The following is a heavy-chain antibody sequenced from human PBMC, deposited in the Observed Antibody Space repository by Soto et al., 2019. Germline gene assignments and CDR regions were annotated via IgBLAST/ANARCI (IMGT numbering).Heavy chain of an antibody. CDR2: ISYDGSNK. J-gene: IGHJ3*02. CDR1: GFTFSSYA. CDR3: ARDCGSSSEGAFDI. D-gene: IGHD6-6*01. Sequence: GGSLRLSCAASGFTFSSYAMHWVRQAPGKGLEWVAVISYDGSNKYYADSVKGRFTISRDNSKNTLYLQMNSLRAEDTAVYYCARDCGSSSEGAFDIWGQGTMVTVSS. V-gene: IGHV3-30*04.